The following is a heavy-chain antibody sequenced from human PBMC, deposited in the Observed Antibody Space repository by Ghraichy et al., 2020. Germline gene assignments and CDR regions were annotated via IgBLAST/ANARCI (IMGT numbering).Heavy chain of an antibody. CDR2: VFYTGST. CDR1: AGSIDNGRYY. CDR3: ARRLSRHYYMDV. D-gene: IGHD3-3*01. J-gene: IGHJ6*03. Sequence: SETLSLTCSVSAGSIDNGRYYWVWIRQPPVKGLEWIGTVFYTGSTHSNPSLESRVTIVAETSRNQFSLRVRAVTAADTGIYYCARRLSRHYYMDVWGKGATVTVSS. V-gene: IGHV4-39*01.